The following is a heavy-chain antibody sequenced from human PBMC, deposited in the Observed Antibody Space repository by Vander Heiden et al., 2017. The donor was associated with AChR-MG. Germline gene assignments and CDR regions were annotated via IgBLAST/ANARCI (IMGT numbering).Heavy chain of an antibody. CDR2: IDWDDDK. Sequence: QVTLRESGPALVKPTQTLTLTCTFSGFSLSTSGMCVSWIRQPPGKALEWLALIDWDDDKYYSTSLKTRLTISKDTSKNQVVLTMTNMDPVDTATYYCARSITIFGVVTTYYYGMDVWGQGTTVTVSS. CDR1: GFSLSTSGMC. V-gene: IGHV2-70*01. D-gene: IGHD3-3*01. CDR3: ARSITIFGVVTTYYYGMDV. J-gene: IGHJ6*02.